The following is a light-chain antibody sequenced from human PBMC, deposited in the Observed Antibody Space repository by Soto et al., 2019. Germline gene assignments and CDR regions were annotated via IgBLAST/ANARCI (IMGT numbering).Light chain of an antibody. CDR2: AAS. J-gene: IGKJ5*01. CDR1: QGVDSS. Sequence: NRLTQSPSALSSSEGNRVTITCRASQGVDSSLAWYQQRPGKAPKLLIYAASNLHSGVPSRFSGSGSGTDFTLTISSLQPEDFAPYYCQQLHDYPITFGQGTRLEI. CDR3: QQLHDYPIT. V-gene: IGKV1-9*01.